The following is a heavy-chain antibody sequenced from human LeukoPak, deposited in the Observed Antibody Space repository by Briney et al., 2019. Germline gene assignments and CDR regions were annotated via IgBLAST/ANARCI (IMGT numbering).Heavy chain of an antibody. Sequence: QPGGSLRLPCAASGFTFSPFARGWVPQAPGKGLGGVSVFSGSGRSTYYAASVKGRFPISRQNSKNTLYLQMNSLRARAPAVYHGAKEMATIRAFDIWGQGTMGTASS. J-gene: IGHJ3*02. V-gene: IGHV3-23*01. CDR2: FSGSGRST. D-gene: IGHD5-24*01. CDR1: GFTFSPFA. CDR3: AKEMATIRAFDI.